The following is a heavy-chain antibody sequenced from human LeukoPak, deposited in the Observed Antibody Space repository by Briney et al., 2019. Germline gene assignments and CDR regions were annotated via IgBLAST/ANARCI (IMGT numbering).Heavy chain of an antibody. Sequence: ASVKVSCKASGGTFSSYAISWVRQAPGKGLEWMGGFDPEDGETIYAQKFQGRVTMTEDTSTDTAYMELSSLRSEDTAAYYCATSDWNYFSYWGQGTLVTVSS. V-gene: IGHV1-24*01. J-gene: IGHJ4*02. CDR1: GGTFSSYA. D-gene: IGHD1-1*01. CDR2: FDPEDGET. CDR3: ATSDWNYFSY.